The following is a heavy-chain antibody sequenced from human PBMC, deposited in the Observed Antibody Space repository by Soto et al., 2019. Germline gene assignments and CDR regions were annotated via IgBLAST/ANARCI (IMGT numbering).Heavy chain of an antibody. CDR3: ARDSFIMGAPGY. CDR2: IWYDGSNK. J-gene: IGHJ4*02. Sequence: GGSLRLSCAASGFTFSSYGMHWVRQAPGKGLEWVAVIWYDGSNKYYAGSVKGRFTISRDNSKNTLYLQMNSLRAEDTAVYYYARDSFIMGAPGYWGQGTLVTVSS. CDR1: GFTFSSYG. D-gene: IGHD3-10*01. V-gene: IGHV3-33*01.